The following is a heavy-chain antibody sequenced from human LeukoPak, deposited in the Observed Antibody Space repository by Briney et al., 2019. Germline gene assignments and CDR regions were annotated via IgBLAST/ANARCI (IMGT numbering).Heavy chain of an antibody. CDR2: ISGSGGST. J-gene: IGHJ4*02. V-gene: IGHV3-23*01. Sequence: GGSLRLSCAASGFTFSSYAMSWVRQAPGKGLEWVSAISGSGGSTYYADSVKGRFTVSRDNSKNTLYLQMNSLRAEDTAVYYCAKTHVSSGWYYFDYWGQGTLVTVSS. CDR1: GFTFSSYA. D-gene: IGHD6-19*01. CDR3: AKTHVSSGWYYFDY.